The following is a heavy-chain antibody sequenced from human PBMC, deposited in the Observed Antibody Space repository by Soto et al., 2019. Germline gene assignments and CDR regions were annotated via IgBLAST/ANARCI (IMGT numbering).Heavy chain of an antibody. CDR1: GGPVSGDGCY. D-gene: IGHD3-3*01. J-gene: IGHJ4*02. CDR2: YYYSGTT. CDR3: AQRSGFYTGIDF. Sequence: PLEILSLTCTVSGGPVSGDGCYWSWIRQPPGKGLEWIGSYYYSGTTYYNPSLRSRVTISVDTSKSHFSLTMSSVTAADTAVYFCAQRSGFYTGIDFWGQGTLVTVSS. V-gene: IGHV4-30-4*01.